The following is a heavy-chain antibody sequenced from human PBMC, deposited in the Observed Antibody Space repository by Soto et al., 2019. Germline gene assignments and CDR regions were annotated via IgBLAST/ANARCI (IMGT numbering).Heavy chain of an antibody. CDR2: ISSSSSTI. CDR1: GFTFSSYA. CDR3: ARGLVGYDILTGYPAQHFDY. J-gene: IGHJ4*02. Sequence: PGGSLRLSCAASGFTFSSYAMSWVRQAPGKGLEWVSDISSSSSTIYYADSVKGRFTISRDNAKNTLYLQMNSLRDEDTAVYYCARGLVGYDILTGYPAQHFDYWGQGTLVTVSS. V-gene: IGHV3-48*02. D-gene: IGHD3-9*01.